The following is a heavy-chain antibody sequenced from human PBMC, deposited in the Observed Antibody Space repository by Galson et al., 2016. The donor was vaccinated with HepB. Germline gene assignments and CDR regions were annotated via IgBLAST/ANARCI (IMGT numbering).Heavy chain of an antibody. CDR2: MNPNNGYT. CDR1: GYTFTSYD. V-gene: IGHV1-8*01. Sequence: SVKVSCKASGYTFTSYDINWVRQATGQGLEWLGWMNPNNGYTGYAEKFQGRVTMTGDTSITTAYMELSSLSSEDTAVYYCARGRTNHDFWSGYYNYYYYGMDVWGQGTTVTVSS. J-gene: IGHJ6*02. CDR3: ARGRTNHDFWSGYYNYYYYGMDV. D-gene: IGHD3-3*01.